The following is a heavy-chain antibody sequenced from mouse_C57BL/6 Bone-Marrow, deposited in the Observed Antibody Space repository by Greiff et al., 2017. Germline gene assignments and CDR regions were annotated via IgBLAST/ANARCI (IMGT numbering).Heavy chain of an antibody. CDR1: GYTFTSYD. J-gene: IGHJ2*01. Sequence: VQGVESGPELVKPGASVKLSCKASGYTFTSYDINWVKQRPGQGLEWIGEIDPSDSYTNYNQKFKGKATLTVDTSSSTAYMQLSSLTSEDSAVYYCARGNYYGSSSDFDYWGQGTTLTVSS. CDR2: IDPSDSYT. CDR3: ARGNYYGSSSDFDY. D-gene: IGHD1-1*01. V-gene: IGHV1-69*02.